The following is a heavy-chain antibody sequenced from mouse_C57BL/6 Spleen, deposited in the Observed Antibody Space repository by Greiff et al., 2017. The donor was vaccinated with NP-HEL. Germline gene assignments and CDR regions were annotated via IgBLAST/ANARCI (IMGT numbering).Heavy chain of an antibody. V-gene: IGHV3-6*01. CDR1: GYSITSGYY. CDR2: ISYDGSN. Sequence: EVQLQQSGPGLVKPSQSLSLTCSVTGYSITSGYYWNWIRQFPGNKLEWMGYISYDGSNNYNPSLKNRISITRDTSKNQFFLKLNSVTTEDTATYYCAVITTVRDFDYWGQGTTLTVSS. D-gene: IGHD1-1*01. J-gene: IGHJ2*01. CDR3: AVITTVRDFDY.